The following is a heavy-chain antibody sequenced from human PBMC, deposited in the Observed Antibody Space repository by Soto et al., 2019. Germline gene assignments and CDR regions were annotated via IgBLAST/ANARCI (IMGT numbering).Heavy chain of an antibody. CDR1: GDSISSSSAW. V-gene: IGHV4-4*02. J-gene: IGHJ4*02. Sequence: PSETLSLTCTVSGDSISSSSAWWDWVRQPPGQGLAWIGAVYHSGSTNYNLSFEGRVAISVDKSKNQLSLKLTSVTAADTAVYYCARDTYSGSYLLAYWGQGTLVTVSS. D-gene: IGHD1-26*01. CDR3: ARDTYSGSYLLAY. CDR2: VYHSGST.